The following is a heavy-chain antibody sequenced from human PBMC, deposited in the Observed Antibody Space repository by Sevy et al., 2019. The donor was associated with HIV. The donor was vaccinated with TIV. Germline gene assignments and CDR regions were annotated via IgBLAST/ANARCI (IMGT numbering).Heavy chain of an antibody. Sequence: GGSLRLSCAASGFTFSSYSMNWVRQAPGKGLEWVSSISSSSSYIYYADSVKGRFTISRDNAKNSLYLQMNSLRAEDTAVYYCARDPYYDFWSGYQERGGKGYYYYYGMDVWGQGTTVTVSS. J-gene: IGHJ6*02. CDR3: ARDPYYDFWSGYQERGGKGYYYYYGMDV. CDR1: GFTFSSYS. D-gene: IGHD3-3*01. V-gene: IGHV3-21*01. CDR2: ISSSSSYI.